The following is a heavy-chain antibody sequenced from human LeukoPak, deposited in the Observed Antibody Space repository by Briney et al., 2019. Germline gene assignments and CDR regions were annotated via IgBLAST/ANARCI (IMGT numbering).Heavy chain of an antibody. CDR2: IIGSGDRT. V-gene: IGHV3-23*01. J-gene: IGHJ4*02. CDR1: GFTFSSYA. CDR3: AKGRGDPFYYFDY. D-gene: IGHD4-17*01. Sequence: PGGSLRLSCAASGFTFSSYAMRWVRQAPGKGLEWVSTIIGSGDRTYYADSVKGRFTISRDNSKNTLYLQMNSLRAEDTAVYYCAKGRGDPFYYFDYWGQGTLVTVSS.